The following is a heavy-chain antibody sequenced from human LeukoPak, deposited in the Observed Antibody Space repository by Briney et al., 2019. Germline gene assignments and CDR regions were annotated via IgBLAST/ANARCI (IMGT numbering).Heavy chain of an antibody. J-gene: IGHJ4*02. CDR2: INHSGST. CDR1: GGSFSGYY. D-gene: IGHD3-3*01. CDR3: AATFGVVTLDY. V-gene: IGHV4-34*01. Sequence: SETLSLTCAVYGGSFSGYYWSWIRQPPGKGLEWIGEINHSGSTNYNPSLKSRVTISVDTSKNQFSLKRSSVTAADTAVYYCAATFGVVTLDYWGQGTRVTVSS.